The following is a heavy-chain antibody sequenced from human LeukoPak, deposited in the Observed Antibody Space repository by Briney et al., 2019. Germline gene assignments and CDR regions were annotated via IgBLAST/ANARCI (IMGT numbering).Heavy chain of an antibody. J-gene: IGHJ2*01. CDR1: GLTLSSFG. V-gene: IGHV3-30*18. CDR2: ISDDGSNR. Sequence: PGGSLRLSCTASGLTLSSFGMHWVRQAPGKGLEWVAVISDDGSNRYYADSVKGRFTISRDNSKNTLYLQMNSLRAEDTAVYHCAKDADTATIIYWYFDLWGRGTLVTVSS. D-gene: IGHD5-18*01. CDR3: AKDADTATIIYWYFDL.